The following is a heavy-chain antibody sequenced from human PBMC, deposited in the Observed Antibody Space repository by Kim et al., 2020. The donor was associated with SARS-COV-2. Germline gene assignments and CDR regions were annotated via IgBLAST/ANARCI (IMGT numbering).Heavy chain of an antibody. CDR3: AKAGVVRATSLDY. V-gene: IGHV3-30*18. D-gene: IGHD1-26*01. Sequence: GGSLRLSCAASGFTFSSYGMHWVRQAPGKGLEWVAVISYDGSNKYYADSVKGRFTISRDNSKNTLYLQMNSLRAEDTAVYYCAKAGVVRATSLDYWGQGTLVTVSS. J-gene: IGHJ4*02. CDR2: ISYDGSNK. CDR1: GFTFSSYG.